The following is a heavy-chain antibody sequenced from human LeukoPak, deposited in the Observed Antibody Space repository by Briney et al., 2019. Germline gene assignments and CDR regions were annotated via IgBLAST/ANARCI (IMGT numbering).Heavy chain of an antibody. Sequence: GGSLRLSCAASGFTFSSYAMSWVRQAPGKGLEWVSAISGSGGSTYYADSVKGRFTISRDNSKNTLYLQMNSLRAEDTAVYYCAKTSSSWSWRDWYFDLWGRGTLVTASS. V-gene: IGHV3-23*01. CDR2: ISGSGGST. CDR1: GFTFSSYA. CDR3: AKTSSSWSWRDWYFDL. J-gene: IGHJ2*01. D-gene: IGHD6-13*01.